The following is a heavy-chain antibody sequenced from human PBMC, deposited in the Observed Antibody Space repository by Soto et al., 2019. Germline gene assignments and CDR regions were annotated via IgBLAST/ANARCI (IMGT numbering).Heavy chain of an antibody. D-gene: IGHD1-26*01. V-gene: IGHV3-30-3*01. CDR1: GFTFSSYA. CDR3: ARGTTTYYYDYGMDV. J-gene: IGHJ6*02. Sequence: QVQLVESGGGVVQPGRSLRLSCAASGFTFSSYAMHWVRQAPGKGLEWVAVISYDGSNKYYADSVKGRFTISRDNSKNTLYLQMNSLRAEDTAVYYCARGTTTYYYDYGMDVWGQGTTVTVSS. CDR2: ISYDGSNK.